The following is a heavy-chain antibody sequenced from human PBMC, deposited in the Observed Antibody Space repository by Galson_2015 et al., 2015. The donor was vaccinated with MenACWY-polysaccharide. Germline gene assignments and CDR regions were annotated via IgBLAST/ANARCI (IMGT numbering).Heavy chain of an antibody. Sequence: LSLTCTVSGGSVTSGTYYWGWLRQSPGKGLEWIGYMSYSGSANYNPSLRSRVTISIDTSKNQFSLRLTSVTAADTAMCYCAREPTYNSSFGWFDPWGQGTLVTVSS. D-gene: IGHD3-22*01. V-gene: IGHV4-61*01. CDR3: AREPTYNSSFGWFDP. J-gene: IGHJ5*02. CDR2: MSYSGSA. CDR1: GGSVTSGTYY.